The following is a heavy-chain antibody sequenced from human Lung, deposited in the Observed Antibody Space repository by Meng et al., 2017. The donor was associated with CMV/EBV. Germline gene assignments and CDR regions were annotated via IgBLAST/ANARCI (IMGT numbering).Heavy chain of an antibody. J-gene: IGHJ3*02. CDR1: GGSISGSGYF. V-gene: IGHV4-31*03. CDR2: IYDSGST. D-gene: IGHD3-3*01. Sequence: TXSLXXTVSGGSISGSGYFWSWIRQHPEKGLEWIGFIYDSGSTDYNPSLKSRLTISVDTSKNQFSLKLTSVTAADTAVYYCARGPGPITISGSDGFDIXGQGXVLTVSS. CDR3: ARGPGPITISGSDGFDI.